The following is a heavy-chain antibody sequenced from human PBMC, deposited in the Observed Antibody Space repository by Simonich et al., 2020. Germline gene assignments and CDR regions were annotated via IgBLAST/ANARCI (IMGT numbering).Heavy chain of an antibody. Sequence: EVQLVESGGGLVQPGGSLRLSCAASGFTFSSYWMGWVRQAPGKGLEWVANIKQDGREKYYLDSVKGRLTITRDNAKNSLYLQMNSLRAEDTAVYYCARDGLGTAYYYYMDVWGKGTTVTVSS. D-gene: IGHD7-27*01. J-gene: IGHJ6*03. V-gene: IGHV3-7*01. CDR1: GFTFSSYW. CDR2: IKQDGREK. CDR3: ARDGLGTAYYYYMDV.